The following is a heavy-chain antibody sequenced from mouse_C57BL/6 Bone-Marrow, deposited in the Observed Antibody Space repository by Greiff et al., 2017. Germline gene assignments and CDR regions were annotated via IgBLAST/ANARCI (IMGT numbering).Heavy chain of an antibody. CDR3: ACYDGYYVWYFDV. D-gene: IGHD2-3*01. J-gene: IGHJ1*03. CDR1: GYTFTSYT. V-gene: IGHV1-4*01. CDR2: INPSSGYT. Sequence: QVQLQQPGAELARPGASVKMSCKASGYTFTSYTMHWVKQRPGQGLEWIGYINPSSGYTKYNQKFKDKAPLPADKSSSTAYMQLSSLTSDDSAVYYCACYDGYYVWYFDVWGTGTTVTVSS.